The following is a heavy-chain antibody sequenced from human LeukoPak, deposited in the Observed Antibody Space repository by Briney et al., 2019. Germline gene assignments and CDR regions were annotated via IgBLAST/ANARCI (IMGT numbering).Heavy chain of an antibody. CDR3: ARATIATTDSMDV. CDR2: IYSGGTT. Sequence: RGSLRLSCAASGFTVSSNYMNWVRQAPGKGLEWVSVIYSGGTTYYADSVKGRFTISRDNSKNTLYLQMNSLRAEDTAVYYCARATIATTDSMDVWGQGTTVTVSS. D-gene: IGHD2-21*01. V-gene: IGHV3-66*01. J-gene: IGHJ6*02. CDR1: GFTVSSNY.